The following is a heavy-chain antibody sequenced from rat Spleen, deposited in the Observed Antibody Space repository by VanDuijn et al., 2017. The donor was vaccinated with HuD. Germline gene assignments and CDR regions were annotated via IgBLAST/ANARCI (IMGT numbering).Heavy chain of an antibody. CDR1: GFTFSNYD. D-gene: IGHD4-3*01. J-gene: IGHJ2*01. Sequence: EVQLVESGGGLVQPGRSLKLSCAASGFTFSNYDMAWIRQTPKKGLEWVASIDYEGTSIHYGDSVRGRFTVFRNNVRSGLYLQMNSLRSEDTAIYYCARGDSGLDYWGHGVMVTVSS. CDR2: IDYEGTSI. CDR3: ARGDSGLDY. V-gene: IGHV5-22*01.